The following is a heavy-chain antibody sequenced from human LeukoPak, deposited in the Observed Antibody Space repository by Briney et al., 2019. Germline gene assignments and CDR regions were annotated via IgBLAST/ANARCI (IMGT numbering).Heavy chain of an antibody. J-gene: IGHJ4*02. D-gene: IGHD3-10*01. CDR3: ARREVRGALDY. V-gene: IGHV4-39*07. Sequence: SETLSLTCTVSGGSISSSSYYWGWIRQPPGKGLEWIGSIYYSGSTYYNPSLKSRVTISVDTSKNQFSLKLSSVTAADTAVYYCARREVRGALDYWGQGTLVTVSS. CDR2: IYYSGST. CDR1: GGSISSSSYY.